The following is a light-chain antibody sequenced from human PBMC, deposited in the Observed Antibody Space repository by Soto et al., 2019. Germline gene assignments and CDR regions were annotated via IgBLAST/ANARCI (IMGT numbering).Light chain of an antibody. V-gene: IGKV3-11*01. CDR3: QQRTNSLT. J-gene: IGKJ3*01. CDR2: DAS. CDR1: QNVSTY. Sequence: EIVLTQSPATLSLSPGERVTLSCRASQNVSTYLAWYQQKPGQAPRLLIYDASHRATGIPARFSGSGSGTDFTLTISSPEPEDSAVYYCQQRTNSLTFGPGTKVDIK.